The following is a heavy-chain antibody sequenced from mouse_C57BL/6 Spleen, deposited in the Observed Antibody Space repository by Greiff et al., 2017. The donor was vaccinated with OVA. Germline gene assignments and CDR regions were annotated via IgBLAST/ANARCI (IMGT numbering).Heavy chain of an antibody. V-gene: IGHV1-64*01. CDR2: IHPNSGST. J-gene: IGHJ4*01. Sequence: VKLQQPGAELVKPGASVKLSCKASGYTFTSYWMPWVKQRPGPGLEWIGMIHPNSGSTYYHEKFKSKATLTVAKSTSTAYIQLSRLTSEDAAVYSWASGDGDYDAMGYWGQGTSVTVSS. CDR3: ASGDGDYDAMGY. CDR1: GYTFTSYW. D-gene: IGHD2-13*01.